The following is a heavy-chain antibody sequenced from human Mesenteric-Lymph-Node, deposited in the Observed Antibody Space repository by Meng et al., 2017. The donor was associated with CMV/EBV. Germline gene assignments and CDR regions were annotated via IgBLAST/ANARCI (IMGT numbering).Heavy chain of an antibody. CDR2: ISSSGSTI. CDR3: AREAAAGYYYYYGMDV. Sequence: GESLKISCAASGFTFSDYYMSWIRQAPGKGLEWVSYISSSGSTIYYADSVKGRFTISRDNAKNSLYLQMNSLRAEDTALYYCAREAAAGYYYYYGMDVWGQGTTVTVSS. CDR1: GFTFSDYY. D-gene: IGHD6-13*01. V-gene: IGHV3-11*01. J-gene: IGHJ6*02.